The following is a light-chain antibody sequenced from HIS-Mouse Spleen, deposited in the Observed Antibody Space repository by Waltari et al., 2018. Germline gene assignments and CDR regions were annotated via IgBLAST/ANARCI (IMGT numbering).Light chain of an antibody. CDR1: ALPKKY. CDR2: EDS. Sequence: SYELTQPPSVSVSPGQTARITCPGDALPKKYAYWYPQKSGQAPVLVSYEDSKRPSGIHEGFAGSSSGTMATWTISGAQVEDEADYYCYSTDSSGNHRVFGGGTKLTVL. CDR3: YSTDSSGNHRV. V-gene: IGLV3-10*01. J-gene: IGLJ2*01.